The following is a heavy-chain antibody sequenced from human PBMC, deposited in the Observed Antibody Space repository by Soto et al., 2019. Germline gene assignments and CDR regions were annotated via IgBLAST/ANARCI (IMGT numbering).Heavy chain of an antibody. CDR2: IIPIFGTA. Sequence: QVQLVQSGAEVKKPGSSVKVSCKASGGTFSSYAISWVRQAPGQGLEWMGGIIPIFGTANYAQKFQGRVTITADESTSTAYMELSSLRSEDTAVYYCARERTPGSGSLFDYWGQGTLVTVSS. J-gene: IGHJ4*02. CDR1: GGTFSSYA. D-gene: IGHD3-10*01. V-gene: IGHV1-69*01. CDR3: ARERTPGSGSLFDY.